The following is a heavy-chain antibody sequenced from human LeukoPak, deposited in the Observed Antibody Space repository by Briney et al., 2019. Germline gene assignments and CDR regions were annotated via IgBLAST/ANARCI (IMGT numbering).Heavy chain of an antibody. Sequence: GGSLRLSCTASGFTVSSNYMSWVRQAPGKGLEWVSVIYSGGSTYYADSVRGRFTISRDNSKNTLYLQMNSLGAEDTAVYYCARVSYYDSSGYYFLSYVDYWGQGTLVTVSS. CDR2: IYSGGST. V-gene: IGHV3-53*01. J-gene: IGHJ4*02. CDR3: ARVSYYDSSGYYFLSYVDY. CDR1: GFTVSSNY. D-gene: IGHD3-22*01.